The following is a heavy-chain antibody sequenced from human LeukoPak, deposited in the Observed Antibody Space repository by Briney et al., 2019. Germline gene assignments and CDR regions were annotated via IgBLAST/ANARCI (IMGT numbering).Heavy chain of an antibody. D-gene: IGHD3-22*01. Sequence: HPAESLTPSCAASGFTLSSYWMSWVRQAPGKGLESEANIKRDGSDKYYVDSVKGRFTSSRDNAKNSLYLQMNSLRAEDTAVYYCARDPYDSSWGLCYFDYWGQGNLVTVSS. V-gene: IGHV3-7*04. CDR1: GFTLSSYW. CDR2: IKRDGSDK. CDR3: ARDPYDSSWGLCYFDY. J-gene: IGHJ4*02.